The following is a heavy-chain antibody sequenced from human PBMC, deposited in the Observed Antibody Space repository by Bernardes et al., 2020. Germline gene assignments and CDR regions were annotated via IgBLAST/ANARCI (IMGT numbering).Heavy chain of an antibody. CDR2: IYYSGST. CDR3: ARERMVGATERYFDY. V-gene: IGHV4-59*01. D-gene: IGHD1-26*01. J-gene: IGHJ4*02. CDR1: GGSISSYY. Sequence: SETLSLTCTVSGGSISSYYWSWIQQPPGKGLEWIGYIYYSGSTNYNPSLKSRVTISVDTSKNQFSLKLSSVTAADTAVYYCARERMVGATERYFDYWGQGTLVTVSS.